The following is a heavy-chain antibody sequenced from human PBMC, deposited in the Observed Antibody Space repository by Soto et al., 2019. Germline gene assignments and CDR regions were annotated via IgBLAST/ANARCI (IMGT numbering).Heavy chain of an antibody. J-gene: IGHJ3*02. D-gene: IGHD7-27*01. CDR1: CASIRTYS. Sequence: SETLSLTCTVSCASIRTYSWSWIRQSAGKGLEWIGHMYTNGRTNYIPSLKSRITMSVDTSKNQFSLNLKFVTAADTAVYFCAKDQSGAADIWGQGTMVTVSS. CDR3: AKDQSGAADI. CDR2: MYTNGRT. V-gene: IGHV4-4*07.